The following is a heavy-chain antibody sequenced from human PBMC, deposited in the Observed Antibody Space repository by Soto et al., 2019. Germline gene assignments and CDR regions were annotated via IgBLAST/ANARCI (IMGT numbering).Heavy chain of an antibody. Sequence: LRLSCAASGFTFSSYAMSWVRQAPGKGLEWVSAISGSGGSTYYADSVKGRFTISRDNSKNTLYLQMNSLRAEDTAVYYCVKDERPYDSSGTDRDWFDPWGQGTLVTVSS. D-gene: IGHD3-22*01. CDR1: GFTFSSYA. CDR2: ISGSGGST. CDR3: VKDERPYDSSGTDRDWFDP. V-gene: IGHV3-23*01. J-gene: IGHJ5*02.